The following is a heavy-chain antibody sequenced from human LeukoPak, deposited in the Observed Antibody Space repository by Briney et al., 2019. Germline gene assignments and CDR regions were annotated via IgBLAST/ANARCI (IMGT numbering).Heavy chain of an antibody. Sequence: GGSLRLSCAASGFTFSGYWMSWVRQAPGKGLEWVANIKQDGSEKYYVESAKGRFTISRDNAKTSVYLQMNSLRAEDTAVYYCARDGIVAVTVFDYWGQGTLVTVSS. D-gene: IGHD1-26*01. CDR1: GFTFSGYW. CDR2: IKQDGSEK. J-gene: IGHJ4*02. V-gene: IGHV3-7*01. CDR3: ARDGIVAVTVFDY.